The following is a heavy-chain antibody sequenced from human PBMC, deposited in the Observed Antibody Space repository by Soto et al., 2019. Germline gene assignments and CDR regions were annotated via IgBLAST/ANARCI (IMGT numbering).Heavy chain of an antibody. Sequence: QVQLQQWGAGLLKPSETLSLTCTVYGGSFSGYYWSWIRQAPGKGLEWIGEINHSGSTNYNPSLTSRVTISIDTSKNKFSLKLTSVTAADTAVYYCARPWVYWGQGTLVTVSS. V-gene: IGHV4-34*01. CDR2: INHSGST. J-gene: IGHJ4*02. CDR1: GGSFSGYY. CDR3: ARPWVY.